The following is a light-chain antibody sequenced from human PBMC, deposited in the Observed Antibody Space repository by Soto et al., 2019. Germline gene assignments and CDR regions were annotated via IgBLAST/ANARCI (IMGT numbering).Light chain of an antibody. CDR1: QSVSSSY. V-gene: IGKV3-20*01. J-gene: IGKJ1*01. Sequence: EIVLTQSPGTLSLSPGERATLSCRASQSVSSSYLAWYQQKPGQAPRLLIYGTSSRATAIPDRFSGSGSGKDFTLTIRRLELEVFAVYYCQQYGSPWWRLGKGTKGDIK. CDR3: QQYGSPWWR. CDR2: GTS.